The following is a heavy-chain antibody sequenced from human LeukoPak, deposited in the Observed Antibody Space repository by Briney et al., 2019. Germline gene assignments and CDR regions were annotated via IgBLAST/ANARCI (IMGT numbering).Heavy chain of an antibody. J-gene: IGHJ4*02. CDR1: GYTFTSYG. CDR2: INPSGGST. Sequence: ASVKVSCKASGYTFTSYGISWVRQAPGQGLEWMGIINPSGGSTSYAQKFQGRVTMTRDMSTSTVYMELSSLRPEDTAVYYCARDRWLGALWYYFDYWGQGTLVTVSS. D-gene: IGHD1-26*01. V-gene: IGHV1-46*01. CDR3: ARDRWLGALWYYFDY.